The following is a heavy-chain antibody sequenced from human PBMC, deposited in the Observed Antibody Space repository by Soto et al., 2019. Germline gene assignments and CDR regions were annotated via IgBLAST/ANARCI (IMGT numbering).Heavy chain of an antibody. CDR3: ARDRLVEERYCYYCYGMDV. Sequence: ASVKVSCKASGYTFTGYYMHWVRQAPGQGLEWMGWINPNSGGTNYAQKFQGWVTMTRDTSISTAYMELSRLRSDDTAVYYCARDRLVEERYCYYCYGMDVWGQGTTVTVSS. CDR2: INPNSGGT. V-gene: IGHV1-2*04. J-gene: IGHJ6*01. D-gene: IGHD6-19*01. CDR1: GYTFTGYY.